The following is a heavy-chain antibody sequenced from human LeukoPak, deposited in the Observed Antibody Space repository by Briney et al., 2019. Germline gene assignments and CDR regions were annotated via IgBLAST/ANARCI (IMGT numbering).Heavy chain of an antibody. D-gene: IGHD3-22*01. Sequence: KPSETLSLTCTVSGGSISSSSYYWGWIRQPPGKGLERIGSIYYSGSTYYNPSLKSRVTISVDTSKNQFSLKLSSVTAADTAVYYCARRFTMIVVIPEDYFDYWGQGTLVTVSS. CDR3: ARRFTMIVVIPEDYFDY. CDR2: IYYSGST. V-gene: IGHV4-39*01. CDR1: GGSISSSSYY. J-gene: IGHJ4*02.